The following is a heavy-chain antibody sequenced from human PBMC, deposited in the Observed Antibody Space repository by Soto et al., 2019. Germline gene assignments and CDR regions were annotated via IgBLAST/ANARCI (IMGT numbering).Heavy chain of an antibody. D-gene: IGHD2-21*01. CDR3: AKDLCAIVVVPTGIDAYDI. CDR2: ISGSGDNT. CDR1: GFTFSSFA. Sequence: EVQLLESGGGLVQPGGSLRLSCAASGFTFSSFAMSWVRQAPGKGLEWVSTISGSGDNTHYADSVKGRSTIARDNSKNALYLQMTSLRDEDTAQYYCAKDLCAIVVVPTGIDAYDIWGQGTMVTVSS. V-gene: IGHV3-23*01. J-gene: IGHJ3*02.